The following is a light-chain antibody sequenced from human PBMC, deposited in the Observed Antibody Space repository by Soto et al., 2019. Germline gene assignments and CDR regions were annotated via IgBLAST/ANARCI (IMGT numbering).Light chain of an antibody. CDR2: EAS. Sequence: QSALTQPPSTSGSPGQAITISCTGTSSDFGESNYVSWYQQHPGRAPRLLIYEASYRPSGVSHRFSGSKFGNTASLTISGLQAEDEADYHCSSYSSGSTLYVFGTGNKVTVL. V-gene: IGLV2-14*01. CDR1: SSDFGESNY. CDR3: SSYSSGSTLYV. J-gene: IGLJ1*01.